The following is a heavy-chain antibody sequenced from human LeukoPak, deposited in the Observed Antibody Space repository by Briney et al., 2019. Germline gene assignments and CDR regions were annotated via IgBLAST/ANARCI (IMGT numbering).Heavy chain of an antibody. J-gene: IGHJ4*02. Sequence: PSETLSLTCAVYGGSFSGYYWSWIRQSPGKGLEWIGEIYHSGNTNYNPSVKSRVAISLDKASNQFSLRLTSVTAADTAMYFCAREEMPGKFDYWGQGILVTVSS. CDR3: AREEMPGKFDY. CDR1: GGSFSGYY. CDR2: IYHSGNT. D-gene: IGHD1-26*01. V-gene: IGHV4-34*01.